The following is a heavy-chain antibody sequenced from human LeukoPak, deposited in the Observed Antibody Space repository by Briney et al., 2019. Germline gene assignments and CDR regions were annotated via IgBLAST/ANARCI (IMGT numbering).Heavy chain of an antibody. V-gene: IGHV3-33*08. CDR3: ARAYGSGSYLDYYYGMDV. D-gene: IGHD3-10*01. Sequence: QPGGSLKLSCAASGFTFRRYWMSWVRQAPGKGLEWVAVIWYDGSNKYYADSVKGRFTISRDNSKNTLYLQMNSLRAEDTAVYYCARAYGSGSYLDYYYGMDVWGQGTTVTVSS. CDR1: GFTFRRYW. CDR2: IWYDGSNK. J-gene: IGHJ6*02.